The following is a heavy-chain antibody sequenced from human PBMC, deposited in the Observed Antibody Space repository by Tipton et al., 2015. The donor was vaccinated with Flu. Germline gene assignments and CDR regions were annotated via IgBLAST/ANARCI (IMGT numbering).Heavy chain of an antibody. CDR2: IYWNDDK. J-gene: IGHJ4*02. CDR1: GFSLSTSGVG. Sequence: LVKPSQTLTLTCTFSGFSLSTSGVGVGWIRQPPGKALEWLALIYWNDDKRYSPSLKSRLTITKDTSKNQVVLTMTNMDPVDTATYYCAHSPQISSGWFYLVWGQGTLVTVSS. CDR3: AHSPQISSGWFYLV. V-gene: IGHV2-5*01. D-gene: IGHD6-19*01.